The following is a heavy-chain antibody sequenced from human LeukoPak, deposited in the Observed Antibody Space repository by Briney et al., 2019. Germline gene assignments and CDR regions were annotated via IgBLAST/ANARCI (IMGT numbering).Heavy chain of an antibody. D-gene: IGHD1-26*01. CDR3: ARDSVGATWSAFDI. Sequence: SETLSLTCAVYGGSFSGYYWSWIRQPPGKGLEWIGYIYYSGSTNYNPSLKSRVTISVDTSKNQFSLKLSSVTAADTAVYYCARDSVGATWSAFDIWGQGTMVTVSS. V-gene: IGHV4-59*01. CDR2: IYYSGST. J-gene: IGHJ3*02. CDR1: GGSFSGYY.